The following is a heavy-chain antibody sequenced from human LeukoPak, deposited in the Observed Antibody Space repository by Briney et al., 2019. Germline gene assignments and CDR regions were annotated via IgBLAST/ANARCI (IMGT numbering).Heavy chain of an antibody. J-gene: IGHJ3*02. CDR3: ASRYYYDSSGTPYDAFDI. V-gene: IGHV4-59*08. Sequence: SETLSLTCTVSGGSISSYYWSWIRQPPGKGLEWIGYIYYSGSTNYNPSPKSRVTMSVDTSKNQFSLKLSSVTAADTAVYYCASRYYYDSSGTPYDAFDIWGQGTMVTVSS. CDR1: GGSISSYY. CDR2: IYYSGST. D-gene: IGHD3-22*01.